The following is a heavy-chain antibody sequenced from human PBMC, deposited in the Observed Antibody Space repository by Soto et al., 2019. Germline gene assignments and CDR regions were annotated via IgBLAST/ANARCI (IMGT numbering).Heavy chain of an antibody. CDR1: GFTFSSYG. J-gene: IGHJ4*02. CDR3: ASGGVAPFDY. CDR2: IWYDGSNK. D-gene: IGHD2-8*02. V-gene: IGHV3-33*01. Sequence: QVQLVESGGGVVQPGRSLRLSCAASGFTFSSYGMHWVGQAPGKGLEWVAVIWYDGSNKYYADSVKGRFTISRDNSKNTLYLQMNSLRAEDTAVYYCASGGVAPFDYWGQGTLVTVSS.